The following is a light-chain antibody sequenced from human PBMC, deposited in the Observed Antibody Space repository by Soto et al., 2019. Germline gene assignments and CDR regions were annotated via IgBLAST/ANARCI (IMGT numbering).Light chain of an antibody. CDR3: GSYTSSSTPYV. CDR1: SSDVGGSNY. V-gene: IGLV2-14*01. Sequence: QSALTQPASVSGSPGQSITISCTGTSSDVGGSNYVSWYQQHPGKAPKLMIYDVGNRHTGVSARFSGSKSGNTASLTISGLHTQYEADYYCGSYTSSSTPYVFGTGTKLTVL. J-gene: IGLJ1*01. CDR2: DVG.